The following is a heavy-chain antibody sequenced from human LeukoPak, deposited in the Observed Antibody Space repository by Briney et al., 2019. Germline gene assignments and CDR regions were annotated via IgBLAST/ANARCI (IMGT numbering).Heavy chain of an antibody. CDR3: ASGVLDFSGGYYYYMDV. Sequence: ASVKVSCKASGGTLSSYAISWVRQAPGQGLEWMGGIIPIFGTANYAQKFQGRVTITADESASTAYMELSSLRSEDTAVYYCASGVLDFSGGYYYYMDVWGKGTTVTVSS. D-gene: IGHD3/OR15-3a*01. V-gene: IGHV1-69*13. CDR1: GGTLSSYA. CDR2: IIPIFGTA. J-gene: IGHJ6*03.